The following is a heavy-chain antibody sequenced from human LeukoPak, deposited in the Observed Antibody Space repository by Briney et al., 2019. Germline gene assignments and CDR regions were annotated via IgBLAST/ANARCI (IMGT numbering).Heavy chain of an antibody. Sequence: ASVKISCKVSGYTFTDYYMHWVRQAPGKGLAWVGLLNLEIGKTLYTEKFQGRVTITADTSTDTAYMELSTLRSEDTAVYYCATAPNWNYRNWFDPWGQGTLVTVSS. CDR2: LNLEIGKT. D-gene: IGHD1-7*01. CDR1: GYTFTDYY. J-gene: IGHJ5*02. V-gene: IGHV1-69-2*01. CDR3: ATAPNWNYRNWFDP.